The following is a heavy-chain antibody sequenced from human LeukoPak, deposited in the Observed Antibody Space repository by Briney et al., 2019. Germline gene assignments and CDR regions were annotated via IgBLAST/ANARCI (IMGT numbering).Heavy chain of an antibody. CDR1: GGSISSSSYY. J-gene: IGHJ4*02. CDR2: IYYSGST. D-gene: IGHD2-2*01. CDR3: ARHRYCSSTSCYFFDY. Sequence: PSETPSLTCTVPGGSISSSSYYWGWIRQPPGKGLEWIGSIYYSGSTFYNPSLKSRVTISVDTSKNQFSLKLSSVTAADTAVYYCARHRYCSSTSCYFFDYWGQGTLVTVSS. V-gene: IGHV4-39*01.